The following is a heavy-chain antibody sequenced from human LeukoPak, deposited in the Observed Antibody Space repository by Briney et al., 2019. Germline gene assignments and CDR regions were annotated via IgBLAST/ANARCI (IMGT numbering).Heavy chain of an antibody. V-gene: IGHV3-11*01. CDR1: GFTFSDYY. J-gene: IGHJ4*02. D-gene: IGHD6-13*01. CDR3: ARARYSSSSTIDY. CDR2: ISSSGSTI. Sequence: PGGSLRLSCAASGFTFSDYYMSWIRQAPGKGLEWVSYISSSGSTIYYADSVKGRFTISRDNAKNSLHLQMNSLRAEDTAVYYCARARYSSSSTIDYWGQGTLVTVSS.